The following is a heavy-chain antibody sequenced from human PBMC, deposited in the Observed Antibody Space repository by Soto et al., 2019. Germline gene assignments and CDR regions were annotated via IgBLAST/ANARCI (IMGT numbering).Heavy chain of an antibody. J-gene: IGHJ4*02. CDR1: GSIFSGYG. Sequence: QKYLVESGGGVVQPGGSLRLSCVASGSIFSGYGMHWVRQAPGKGLEWVAVIWYDGSNKYYADSVKGRFTISRDNSKNMLYLQMDSLGAEDTAVYYCARDGIGGSVFRGFCDYSGQGTLVTVSS. CDR3: ARDGIGGSVFRGFCDY. V-gene: IGHV3-33*01. D-gene: IGHD2-15*01. CDR2: IWYDGSNK.